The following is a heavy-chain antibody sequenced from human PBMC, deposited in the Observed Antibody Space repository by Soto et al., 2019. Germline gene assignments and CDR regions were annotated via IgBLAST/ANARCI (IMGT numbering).Heavy chain of an antibody. CDR2: ISYDGSNK. CDR1: GFTFSSYG. D-gene: IGHD5-18*01. J-gene: IGHJ2*01. Sequence: PGGSLRLSCAASGFTFSSYGMHWVRQAPGKGLEWVAVISYDGSNKYYADSVKGRFTISRDNSKNTLYLQMNSLRAEDTAVYYCAKGIEYSYGPRSWYFDLWGRGTLVTVSS. CDR3: AKGIEYSYGPRSWYFDL. V-gene: IGHV3-30*18.